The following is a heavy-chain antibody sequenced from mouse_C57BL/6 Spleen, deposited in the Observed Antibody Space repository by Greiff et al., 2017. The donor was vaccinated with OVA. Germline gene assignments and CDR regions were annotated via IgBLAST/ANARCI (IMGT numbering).Heavy chain of an antibody. Sequence: QVQLQQSGAELVMPGASVKLSCKASGYTFTSYWMHWVKQRPGQGLEWIGEIDPSDSYTNYNQKFKGKSTLTVDKSSSTAYMQLSSLTSEDSAVYYCARGNSNSYYFDYWGQGTTLTVSS. CDR2: IDPSDSYT. J-gene: IGHJ2*01. D-gene: IGHD2-5*01. V-gene: IGHV1-69*01. CDR1: GYTFTSYW. CDR3: ARGNSNSYYFDY.